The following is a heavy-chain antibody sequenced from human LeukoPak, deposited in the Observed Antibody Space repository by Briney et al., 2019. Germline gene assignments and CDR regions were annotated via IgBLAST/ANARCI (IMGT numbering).Heavy chain of an antibody. J-gene: IGHJ4*02. Sequence: GRSLRLSCAASGFTFSSYAMHWVRQAPGKGLEWVAVISYDGSNKYYADSVKGRFTISRDNSKNTLYLQMNSLRAEDTAMYYCARSTGGNTEYWGQGTLVTVSS. CDR2: ISYDGSNK. CDR3: ARSTGGNTEY. V-gene: IGHV3-30*04. D-gene: IGHD4-23*01. CDR1: GFTFSSYA.